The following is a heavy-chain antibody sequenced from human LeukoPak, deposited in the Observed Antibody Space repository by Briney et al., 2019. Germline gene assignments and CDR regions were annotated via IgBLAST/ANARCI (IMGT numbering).Heavy chain of an antibody. CDR3: AKEGW. Sequence: GGSLRLSCVASGFSFTTSWMSWVRQAPGKGPEWVANIKYDGSEKNYVDSVKGRFSISRDNAKSSLSLAMNSLRAEDTAVYYCAKEGWWGQGTLVTVSS. D-gene: IGHD6-19*01. CDR1: GFSFTTSW. CDR2: IKYDGSEK. V-gene: IGHV3-7*01. J-gene: IGHJ4*02.